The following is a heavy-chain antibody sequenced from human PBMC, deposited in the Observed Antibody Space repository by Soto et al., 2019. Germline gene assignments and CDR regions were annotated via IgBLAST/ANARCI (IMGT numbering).Heavy chain of an antibody. J-gene: IGHJ4*02. CDR1: GGSISGSY. Sequence: SETLSLTCSVSGGSISGSYWSWIRQSPGKGLEWLGYVYYTGSTNYSPSLRSRVSISIDTSKNEFSLRLSSVTAADTAVYFCARSVAVPGAHIDYWGQGTQVTVSS. CDR3: ARSVAVPGAHIDY. V-gene: IGHV4-59*01. D-gene: IGHD6-19*01. CDR2: VYYTGST.